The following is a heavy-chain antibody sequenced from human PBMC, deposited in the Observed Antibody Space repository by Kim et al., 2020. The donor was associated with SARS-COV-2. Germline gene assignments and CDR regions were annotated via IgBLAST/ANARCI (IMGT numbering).Heavy chain of an antibody. Sequence: GGSLRLSCAASGFTFSCYSMNWVRQAPGKGLEWVSYIRSSSSIFYADSVEGRFTISRDNAKNSLYLQMNSLRDEDTAVYYCARSSGAGLHYYMDVWGKGTTVTVSS. J-gene: IGHJ6*03. CDR1: GFTFSCYS. V-gene: IGHV3-48*02. CDR3: ARSSGAGLHYYMDV. D-gene: IGHD1-26*01. CDR2: IRSSSSI.